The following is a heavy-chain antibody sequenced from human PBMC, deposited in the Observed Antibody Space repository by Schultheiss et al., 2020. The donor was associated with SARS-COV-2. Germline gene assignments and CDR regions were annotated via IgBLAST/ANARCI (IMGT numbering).Heavy chain of an antibody. V-gene: IGHV4-39*07. J-gene: IGHJ6*03. CDR2: INHSGST. CDR3: ARLIGYCSSTSCYKPTTKYYMDV. D-gene: IGHD2-2*02. CDR1: GGSISSSSYY. Sequence: SETLSLTCTVSGGSISSSSYYWSWIRQPPGKGLEWIGEINHSGSTNYNPSLKSRVTISVDTSKNQFSLKLSSVTAADTAVYYCARLIGYCSSTSCYKPTTKYYMDVWGKGTTVTVSS.